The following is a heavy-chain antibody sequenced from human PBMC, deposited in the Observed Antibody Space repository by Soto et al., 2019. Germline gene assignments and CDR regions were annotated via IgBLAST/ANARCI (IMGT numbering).Heavy chain of an antibody. CDR3: ARGQEGVVATH. Sequence: QVQLQQWGAGLLKPSETLSLNCAVNGGSLSGYYWSWIRQPPGKGLEWIGEIKDGGRTNYSPSLKRRATISSDTSNNQFSLRLYSVPAADTGVYYCARGQEGVVATHWDQGTLVTVSS. CDR2: IKDGGRT. CDR1: GGSLSGYY. J-gene: IGHJ4*02. D-gene: IGHD5-12*01. V-gene: IGHV4-34*01.